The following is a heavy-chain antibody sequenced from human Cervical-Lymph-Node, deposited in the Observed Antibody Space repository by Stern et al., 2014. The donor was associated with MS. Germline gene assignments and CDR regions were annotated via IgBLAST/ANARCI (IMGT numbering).Heavy chain of an antibody. V-gene: IGHV4-4*02. CDR2: VYHSGSA. D-gene: IGHD2-2*01. J-gene: IGHJ4*02. Sequence: QLQLQESGPGLVKPSGTLSLTCAVSGGSISSDNWWSWVRQPPGKGLEWIGEVYHSGSANYNPSLKSRATMSVDKSKNQFSLRLTSVTAADTAVYYCARDFEFQLQCDWGQGALVTVSS. CDR1: GGSISSDNW. CDR3: ARDFEFQLQCD.